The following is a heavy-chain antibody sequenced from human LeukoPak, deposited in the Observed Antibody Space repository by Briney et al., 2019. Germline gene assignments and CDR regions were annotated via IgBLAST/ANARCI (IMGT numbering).Heavy chain of an antibody. CDR3: ARAVATPLYFDY. CDR2: INPSGGST. D-gene: IGHD5-12*01. V-gene: IGHV1-46*03. J-gene: IGHJ4*02. CDR1: VYTFTSYY. Sequence: GASVNVSCKASVYTFTSYYMHWVRQAPGQGLEWMGIINPSGGSTSYAQKFQGRVTMTRDTSTSTVYMALSTLRSEDTAVYYCARAVATPLYFDYWGQGTLVTVSS.